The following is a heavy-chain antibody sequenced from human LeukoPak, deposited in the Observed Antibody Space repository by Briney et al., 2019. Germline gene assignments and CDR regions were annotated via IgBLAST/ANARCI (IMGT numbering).Heavy chain of an antibody. CDR3: ARSGGSGYVPPGRY. J-gene: IGHJ4*02. CDR2: IWSDGSNE. V-gene: IGHV3-33*01. Sequence: GGSLRLSCAASGFTFSSYGMHWVRQAPGKGLEWVAIIWSDGSNEYYAESVKGRFTISRDNSKNTLYLQMNSLRAEDTAAYYCARSGGSGYVPPGRYWGQGTLVTVSS. CDR1: GFTFSSYG. D-gene: IGHD3-22*01.